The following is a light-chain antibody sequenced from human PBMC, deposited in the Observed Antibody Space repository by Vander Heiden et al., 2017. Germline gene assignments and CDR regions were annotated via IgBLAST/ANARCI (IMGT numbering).Light chain of an antibody. Sequence: QSVLTHSPPVPATPGQRVTISCSGSSSNIGSNYVYWYQQLPATAPNLLIFRSNHRPSGVPDRFSASKSGTSASLAISGLRSEDEADYYCTAWDDSLNEVLCGGGTQLTVL. J-gene: IGLJ2*01. V-gene: IGLV1-47*01. CDR1: SSNIGSNY. CDR3: TAWDDSLNEVL. CDR2: RSN.